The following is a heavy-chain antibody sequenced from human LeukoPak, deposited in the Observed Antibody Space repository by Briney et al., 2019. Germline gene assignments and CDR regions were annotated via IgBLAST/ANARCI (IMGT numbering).Heavy chain of an antibody. D-gene: IGHD2-2*01. Sequence: PSETLSLTCTVSGGSISSYYWSWIRQPPGKGLEWIGYGFYTGSTNYNPSLKSRVTISVDTSNNQFSLKLSSVTAADTAVYYCASGYCSSTSCYFDYWGQGNLVTVSS. J-gene: IGHJ4*02. CDR2: GFYTGST. CDR1: GGSISSYY. V-gene: IGHV4-59*01. CDR3: ASGYCSSTSCYFDY.